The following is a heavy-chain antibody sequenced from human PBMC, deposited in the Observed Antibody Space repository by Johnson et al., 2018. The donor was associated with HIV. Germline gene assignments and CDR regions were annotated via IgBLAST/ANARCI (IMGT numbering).Heavy chain of an antibody. CDR3: ARGGSDVFDI. CDR2: ISYDGSNK. J-gene: IGHJ3*02. D-gene: IGHD3-16*01. CDR1: GFTFSSYG. V-gene: IGHV3-30*03. Sequence: VQLVESGGGVVQPGRSLRLSCAASGFTFSSYGMHWVRQAPGKGLEWVAVISYDGSNKYYADSVKGRFTISRDNAKNSLYLQMNSLRADDTAVYYCARGGSDVFDIWGRGTMVTVSS.